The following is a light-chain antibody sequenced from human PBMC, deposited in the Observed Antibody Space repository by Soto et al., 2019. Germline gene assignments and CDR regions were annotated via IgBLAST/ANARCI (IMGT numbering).Light chain of an antibody. Sequence: QSVLTQPPSVSAAPGQKVTISCSGSSSNIGNNFVSWYQQFPGTAPKLLIYDNDKRPSGIPDRFSGSESGTSATLGITGLQTGDEADYYCGTWDSSLSAGVVFGGGTKLTVL. V-gene: IGLV1-51*01. CDR2: DND. CDR1: SSNIGNNF. CDR3: GTWDSSLSAGVV. J-gene: IGLJ2*01.